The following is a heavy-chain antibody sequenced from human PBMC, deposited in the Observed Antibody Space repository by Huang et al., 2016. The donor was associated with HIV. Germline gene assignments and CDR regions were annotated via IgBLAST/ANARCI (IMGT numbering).Heavy chain of an antibody. J-gene: IGHJ4*02. CDR2: MDPNSGNT. CDR3: ATLPPVNYGRSGGRVRDY. Sequence: QVQLVQSGAEVKKPGASVKVSCQASGYTFRNYDINWGRQAPGQGLEGSGWMDPNSGNTGYARKFQGRVTRTRSTAISTAYMELSRLRFEDTAVYYCATLPPVNYGRSGGRVRDYWGQGSLVTVSS. CDR1: GYTFRNYD. D-gene: IGHD2-15*01. V-gene: IGHV1-8*01.